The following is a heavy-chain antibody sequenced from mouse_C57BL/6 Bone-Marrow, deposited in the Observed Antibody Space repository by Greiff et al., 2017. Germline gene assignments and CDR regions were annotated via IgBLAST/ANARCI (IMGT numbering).Heavy chain of an antibody. CDR2: IYPGSGST. V-gene: IGHV1-55*01. D-gene: IGHD2-4*01. CDR1: GYTFTSYW. Sequence: QVHVKQPGAELVKPGASVKLSCKASGYTFTSYWITWVKQRPGQGLEWIGDIYPGSGSTNYNEKFKSKATLTVDTSSSTAYMQLSSLTSEDSAVYYCARWGDYDYYAMDYGGQGTSVTVSA. CDR3: ARWGDYDYYAMDY. J-gene: IGHJ4*01.